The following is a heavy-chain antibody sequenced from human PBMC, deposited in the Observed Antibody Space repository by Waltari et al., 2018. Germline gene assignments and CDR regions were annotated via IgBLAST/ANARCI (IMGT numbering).Heavy chain of an antibody. V-gene: IGHV4-34*01. Sequence: QVQLQQWGAGLLKPSETLSLTCAVYGGSFSGYYWSWIRQPPGKGLEWIGEINHSGSTTDNPSLKSRVTISVDTSKNQFSLKLSSVTAADTAVYYCARGGSPYCSSTSCSDTAAFDIWGQGTMVTVSS. CDR2: INHSGST. D-gene: IGHD2-2*01. CDR3: ARGGSPYCSSTSCSDTAAFDI. J-gene: IGHJ3*02. CDR1: GGSFSGYY.